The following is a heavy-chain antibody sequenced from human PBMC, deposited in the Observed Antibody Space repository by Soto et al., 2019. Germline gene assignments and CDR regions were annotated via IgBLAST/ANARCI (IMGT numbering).Heavy chain of an antibody. V-gene: IGHV3-53*01. CDR1: GFTVSSNY. J-gene: IGHJ6*02. CDR2: IYSGDTT. Sequence: EVQLVESGGGLIQPGGSLRLSCAASGFTVSSNYMSWVRQAPGKGLEWVSVIYSGDTTYYADSVKGRFTIPRDHPKNTLYLQMNRLTAEDTAVYYWARAVRTLYGMEVGGQGNTVSVSS. CDR3: ARAVRTLYGMEV.